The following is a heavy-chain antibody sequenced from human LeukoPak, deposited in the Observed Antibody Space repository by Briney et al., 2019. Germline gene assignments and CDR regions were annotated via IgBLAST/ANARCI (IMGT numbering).Heavy chain of an antibody. CDR3: ARALPVVAATPNYYYGMDV. CDR2: INSDGSST. CDR1: GFTFSGYW. Sequence: GGSLRLSCAASGFTFSGYWMHWVRQAPGKGLVWVSRINSDGSSTSYADSVKGRFTISRDNAKNTLYLQMNSLRAEDTAVYYCARALPVVAATPNYYYGMDVWGQGTTVTVSS. J-gene: IGHJ6*02. D-gene: IGHD2-15*01. V-gene: IGHV3-74*01.